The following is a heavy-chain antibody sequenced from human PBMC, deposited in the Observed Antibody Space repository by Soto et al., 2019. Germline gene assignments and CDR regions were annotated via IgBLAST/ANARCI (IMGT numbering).Heavy chain of an antibody. CDR3: ARGDQWLRDY. CDR1: GGTFSSYA. Sequence: GASVKVSCKASGGTFSSYAISWVRQAPGQGLEWMGGIIPIFGTANYAQKFQGRATITADESTSTAYMELSSLRSEDTAVYYCARGDQWLRDYWSQGTLVTVSS. V-gene: IGHV1-69*13. CDR2: IIPIFGTA. J-gene: IGHJ4*02. D-gene: IGHD6-19*01.